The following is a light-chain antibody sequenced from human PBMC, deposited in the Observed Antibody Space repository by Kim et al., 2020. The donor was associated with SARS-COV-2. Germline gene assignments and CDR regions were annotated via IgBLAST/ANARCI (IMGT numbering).Light chain of an antibody. CDR2: YDD. CDR3: AAWDDRLNAVV. J-gene: IGLJ2*01. V-gene: IGLV1-36*01. Sequence: QAVLTQPPSVSEAPRQRVTISCSGSRSNIGNNVVNWYQQPPGRAPKLLIYYDDLLPSGVSDRFSAYKSGTSASLAISGLQSDDEADYYCAAWDDRLNAVVFGGGTQLTVL. CDR1: RSNIGNNV.